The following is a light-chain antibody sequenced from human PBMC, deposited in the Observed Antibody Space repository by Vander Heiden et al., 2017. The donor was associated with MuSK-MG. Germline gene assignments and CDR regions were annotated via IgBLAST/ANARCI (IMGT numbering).Light chain of an antibody. Sequence: QSALAQPASVSGSLGQTITISCTGTASDVGLSDYVSWYQQFPDKAPKLMIFDVTHRPSGVSNRFSGSKSGDTAPLTISGLQAEDEADYFCSSYSASTTYVFGTGSRVTVL. CDR3: SSYSASTTYV. CDR1: ASDVGLSDY. V-gene: IGLV2-14*03. CDR2: DVT. J-gene: IGLJ1*01.